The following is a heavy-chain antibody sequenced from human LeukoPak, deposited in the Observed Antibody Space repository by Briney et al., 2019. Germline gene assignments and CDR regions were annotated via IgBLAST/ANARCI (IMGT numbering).Heavy chain of an antibody. CDR2: IYKSGST. CDR1: GRSITDYY. V-gene: IGHV4-4*07. J-gene: IGHJ5*02. CDR3: ARDNGGSWFDP. D-gene: IGHD1-26*01. Sequence: SETLSLTCTVSGRSITDYYWSWIRQPAGQGLEWIGHIYKSGSTDYNPSLKSRVTMSVDTSKNQFSLKLSSVTAADTAVYYCARDNGGSWFDPWGQGTLVTVSS.